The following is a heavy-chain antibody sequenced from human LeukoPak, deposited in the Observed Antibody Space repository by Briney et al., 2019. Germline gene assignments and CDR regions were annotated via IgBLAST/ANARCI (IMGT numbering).Heavy chain of an antibody. J-gene: IGHJ4*02. CDR1: GFSISNAYY. CDR2: IYHSGST. V-gene: IGHV4-38-2*02. Sequence: SETLSLTCTVSGFSISNAYYWGWIRQPPGKGLDWIGIIYHSGSTFYNPSLKSRVTITIDTSKNHFSLKLSSVTAADTAVYYCARATVYYYDSSGYPLYYFDYWGQGTLVTVSS. D-gene: IGHD3-22*01. CDR3: ARATVYYYDSSGYPLYYFDY.